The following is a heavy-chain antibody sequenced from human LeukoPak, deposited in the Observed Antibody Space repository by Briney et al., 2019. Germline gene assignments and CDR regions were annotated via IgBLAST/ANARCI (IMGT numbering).Heavy chain of an antibody. CDR2: INGDNGNT. Sequence: ASVKVSCKASGYTFTSYGISWVRQAPGQRLEWMGWINGDNGNTKYSQKFQGRVTITRDTSAYTAYMELRSLSSADTAVYFCARAPYDILTGYSLNWFDPWGQGTLVTVSS. CDR3: ARAPYDILTGYSLNWFDP. V-gene: IGHV1-3*01. D-gene: IGHD3-9*01. CDR1: GYTFTSYG. J-gene: IGHJ5*02.